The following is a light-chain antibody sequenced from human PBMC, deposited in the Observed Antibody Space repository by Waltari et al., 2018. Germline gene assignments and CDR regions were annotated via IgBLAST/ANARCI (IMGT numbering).Light chain of an antibody. J-gene: IGLJ2*01. V-gene: IGLV2-14*03. CDR2: DVS. CDR3: SSYTTSSTPVV. CDR1: SSDVGGYNY. Sequence: QSALTQPASVSGSPGQSITISCTGTSSDVGGYNYVSWYQQHPGKAPKVMIYDVSNRPSGGSSRFSGSKSGNTASLTISGLQAEDEADYYCSSYTTSSTPVVFGGGTKLTVL.